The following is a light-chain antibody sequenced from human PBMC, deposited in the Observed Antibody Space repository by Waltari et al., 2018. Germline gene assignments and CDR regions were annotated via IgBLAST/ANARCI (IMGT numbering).Light chain of an antibody. CDR2: EVT. CDR1: SSDIGRYNL. CDR3: CSYAGARGLI. V-gene: IGLV2-23*02. J-gene: IGLJ2*01. Sequence: QSALTQPASVSGSPGQSITIPCPGTSSDIGRYNLVSWYQQHPGKAPKLLLYEVTERHSGVFNRFSGSKSGNTASLTISGLQAEDEADYYCCSYAGARGLIFGGGTKVTVL.